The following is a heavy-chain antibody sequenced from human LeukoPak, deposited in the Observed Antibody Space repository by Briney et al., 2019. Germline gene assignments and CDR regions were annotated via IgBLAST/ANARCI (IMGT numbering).Heavy chain of an antibody. CDR2: ISGSSSYT. D-gene: IGHD4-17*01. CDR3: ARVTLYGESALDY. CDR1: GFTLSDYY. Sequence: PGGSLRLSCAASGFTLSDYYMSWIRQAPGKGLEWVSYISGSSSYTIYADSVKGRFTISRDNAKNSLYLQMNSLRAEDTAVYYCARVTLYGESALDYWGQGTLVTVSS. V-gene: IGHV3-11*06. J-gene: IGHJ4*02.